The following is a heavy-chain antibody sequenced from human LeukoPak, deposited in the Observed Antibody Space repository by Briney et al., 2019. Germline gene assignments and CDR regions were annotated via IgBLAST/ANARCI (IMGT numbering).Heavy chain of an antibody. CDR1: GGSISSYY. D-gene: IGHD3-3*01. CDR2: IYYSGST. J-gene: IGHJ4*02. V-gene: IGHV4-59*01. Sequence: SETLSLTCTVSGGSISSYYWSWIRQPPGKGLEWIGYIYYSGSTNYNPSLKSRVTISVDTSKNQFSLKLSSVTAADTAVYYCASLAGSGTPRYWGQGTLVTVSS. CDR3: ASLAGSGTPRY.